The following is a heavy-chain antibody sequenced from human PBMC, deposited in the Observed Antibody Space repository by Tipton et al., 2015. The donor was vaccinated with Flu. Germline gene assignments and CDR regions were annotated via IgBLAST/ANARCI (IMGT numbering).Heavy chain of an antibody. CDR2: ISPYDGNT. J-gene: IGHJ3*02. D-gene: IGHD3-22*01. CDR3: ARGWLEDAFDI. Sequence: VQLVQSGAEVKKPGASVKVSCKTSGYSFTNYGISWVRQAPGQGLEWLGWISPYDGNTNYAQNLLGRVTVATDTSTSTAYMELKSLISDDTAVYFCARGWLEDAFDIWGQGTMVTVSS. V-gene: IGHV1-18*04. CDR1: GYSFTNYG.